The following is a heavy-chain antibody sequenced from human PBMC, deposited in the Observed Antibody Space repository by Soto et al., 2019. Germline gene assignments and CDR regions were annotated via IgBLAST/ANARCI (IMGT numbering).Heavy chain of an antibody. Sequence: SETLSLTCTVSGGSISSYYWSWIRQPAGKGLEWIGRIYTSGSTNYNPSLRSRVTMSVDTSKNQFSLKLSSVTAADTAVYYCARDECSGGSCYSSGGQNDAFDIWGQGTMVTVSS. CDR3: ARDECSGGSCYSSGGQNDAFDI. D-gene: IGHD2-15*01. V-gene: IGHV4-4*07. J-gene: IGHJ3*02. CDR2: IYTSGST. CDR1: GGSISSYY.